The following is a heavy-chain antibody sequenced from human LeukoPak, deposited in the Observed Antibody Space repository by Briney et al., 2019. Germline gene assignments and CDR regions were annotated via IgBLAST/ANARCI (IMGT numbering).Heavy chain of an antibody. Sequence: GGSLRLSCAASGFTVSSNYMSWVRQAPGKGLEWVANINQNGSAKYYVDSVKGRFTISRDNAKNSLYLQMNSLRPEDTAVHYCARDYGDYWGQGTLVTVSS. CDR2: INQNGSAK. J-gene: IGHJ4*02. V-gene: IGHV3-7*01. D-gene: IGHD4-17*01. CDR3: ARDYGDY. CDR1: GFTVSSNY.